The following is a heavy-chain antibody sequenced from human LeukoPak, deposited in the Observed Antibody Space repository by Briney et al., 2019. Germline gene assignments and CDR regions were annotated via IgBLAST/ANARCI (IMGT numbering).Heavy chain of an antibody. CDR1: GGSISSYY. Sequence: SETLSLTRTVSGGSISSYYWSWIRQPPGKGLEWIGYIYYSGSTNYNPSLKSRVTISVDTSRNQFSLKLSSVTAADTAVYYCARAALGSGNNWFDPWGQGTLVTVSS. CDR2: IYYSGST. J-gene: IGHJ5*02. D-gene: IGHD3-10*01. V-gene: IGHV4-59*01. CDR3: ARAALGSGNNWFDP.